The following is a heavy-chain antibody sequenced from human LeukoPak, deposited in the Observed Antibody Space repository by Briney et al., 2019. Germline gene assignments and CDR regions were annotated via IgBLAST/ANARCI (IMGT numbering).Heavy chain of an antibody. Sequence: SQALSLTCTVSGTSISSSTYYYWSWIRQHPGEVPEWMGYIYYLDATYYNPSLKSRVSISVAASENQFSLKLTSVTAADTAVYYCARLNYYDSGSLTYSFDYWGQGTLVTVSP. V-gene: IGHV4-31*03. D-gene: IGHD3-10*01. CDR1: GTSISSSTYYY. CDR2: IYYLDAT. J-gene: IGHJ4*02. CDR3: ARLNYYDSGSLTYSFDY.